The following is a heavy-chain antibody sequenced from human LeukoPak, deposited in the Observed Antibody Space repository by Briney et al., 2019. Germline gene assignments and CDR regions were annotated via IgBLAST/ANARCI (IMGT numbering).Heavy chain of an antibody. D-gene: IGHD6-19*01. Sequence: GGSLRLSCAASGFTFSDYYMGWIRQAPGKGLEWLSYITDSGSTTYYADSVKGRFSISRDNAKNSVYLQMNSLRAEDTAVYYCARAVQFSADYWGQGALATVSS. CDR2: ITDSGSTT. V-gene: IGHV3-11*01. CDR3: ARAVQFSADY. J-gene: IGHJ4*02. CDR1: GFTFSDYY.